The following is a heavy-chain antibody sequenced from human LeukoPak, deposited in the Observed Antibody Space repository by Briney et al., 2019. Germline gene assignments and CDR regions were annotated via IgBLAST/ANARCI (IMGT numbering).Heavy chain of an antibody. CDR1: GGSISSSSYD. CDR3: AREVYDFWSGYYPNDAFDI. V-gene: IGHV4-39*07. Sequence: SETLSLTCTVSGGSISSSSYDGGWIRQPPGKGLEWIGSIYYSGSTYYNPSLKSRVTISVDTSKNQFSLKLSSVTAADTAVYYCAREVYDFWSGYYPNDAFDIWGQGTMVTVSS. D-gene: IGHD3-3*01. CDR2: IYYSGST. J-gene: IGHJ3*02.